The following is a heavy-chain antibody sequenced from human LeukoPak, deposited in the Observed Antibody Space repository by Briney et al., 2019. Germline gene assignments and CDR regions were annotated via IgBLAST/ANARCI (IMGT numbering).Heavy chain of an antibody. D-gene: IGHD3-16*01. CDR3: ARDHLRSGWFDP. V-gene: IGHV4-31*03. Sequence: SETLSLTCTVSGGSISSGGYYWSWIRQHPGKGLEWIGYIYYSGSTYYNPSLKSRVTISVDTSKNQFTLKLSSVTAADTAVYYCARDHLRSGWFDPWGQGTLVTVSS. CDR1: GGSISSGGYY. CDR2: IYYSGST. J-gene: IGHJ5*02.